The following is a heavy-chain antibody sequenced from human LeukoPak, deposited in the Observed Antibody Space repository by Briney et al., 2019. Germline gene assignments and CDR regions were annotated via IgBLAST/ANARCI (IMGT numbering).Heavy chain of an antibody. CDR3: AREGGRAAFYY. D-gene: IGHD3-16*01. Sequence: SVKVSCKASGGTFTSYAISWVRQAPGQGLEWMGGIIPIFGTAKYAQKFQGRVTITADKSTSTAYMELSSLRSDDTALYYCAREGGRAAFYYWGQGTLVTVSS. J-gene: IGHJ4*02. V-gene: IGHV1-69*06. CDR2: IIPIFGTA. CDR1: GGTFTSYA.